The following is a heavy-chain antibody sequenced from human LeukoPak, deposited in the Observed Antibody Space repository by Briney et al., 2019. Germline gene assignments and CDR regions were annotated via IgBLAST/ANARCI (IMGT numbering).Heavy chain of an antibody. V-gene: IGHV1-2*02. J-gene: IGHJ6*03. Sequence: ASVKVSCKASGYTFTSYGISWVRQAPGQGLEWMGWINPNSGVTNYAQKFQGRVTMTRDTSISTAYMELSRLTSDDTAVYYCVRVRDYYGSDRYMDVWGKGTTVTISS. CDR3: VRVRDYYGSDRYMDV. D-gene: IGHD3-10*01. CDR2: INPNSGVT. CDR1: GYTFTSYG.